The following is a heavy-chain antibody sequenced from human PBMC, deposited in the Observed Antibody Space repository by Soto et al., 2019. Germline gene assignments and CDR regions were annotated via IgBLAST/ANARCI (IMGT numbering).Heavy chain of an antibody. J-gene: IGHJ4*02. Sequence: GSLRLSCAASGFTFSIYWMHWVRQAPGKGLAWVSRINSDGSSTSYADSVKGRFTISRDNAKNTLYLQMNSLRAEDTAVYYCARNLLDLYSSSPGIDYWGQGTLVTVSS. V-gene: IGHV3-74*01. CDR1: GFTFSIYW. CDR2: INSDGSST. D-gene: IGHD6-6*01. CDR3: ARNLLDLYSSSPGIDY.